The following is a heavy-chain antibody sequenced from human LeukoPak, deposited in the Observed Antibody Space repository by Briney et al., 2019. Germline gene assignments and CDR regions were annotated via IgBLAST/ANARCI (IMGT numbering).Heavy chain of an antibody. Sequence: SETLSLTCAVYGGSFSGYYWSWIRQPPGKGLEWIGEINHSGSTNYNPSLKSRVTISVDTSKNQFSLKLSSVTAADTAVYYCARDLPPYYYGSGSPTLLNWFDPWGQGTLVTVSS. D-gene: IGHD3-10*01. CDR1: GGSFSGYY. CDR3: ARDLPPYYYGSGSPTLLNWFDP. CDR2: INHSGST. J-gene: IGHJ5*02. V-gene: IGHV4-34*01.